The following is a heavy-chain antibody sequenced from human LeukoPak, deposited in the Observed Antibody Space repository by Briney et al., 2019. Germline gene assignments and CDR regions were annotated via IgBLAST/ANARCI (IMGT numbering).Heavy chain of an antibody. CDR1: GFTVSSNY. CDR2: IYSGGST. Sequence: GGSLRLSCAASGFTVSSNYMSWVRQAPWKGLEWVSVIYSGGSTYYADSVKGRFTISRDNSKNTLYLQMNSLRAEDTAVYYCARAIDYDSNLDYWGQGTLVTVSS. CDR3: ARAIDYDSNLDY. J-gene: IGHJ4*02. V-gene: IGHV3-53*01. D-gene: IGHD3-22*01.